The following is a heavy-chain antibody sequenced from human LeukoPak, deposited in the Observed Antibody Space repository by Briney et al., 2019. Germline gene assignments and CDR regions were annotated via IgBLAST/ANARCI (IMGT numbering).Heavy chain of an antibody. V-gene: IGHV3-74*03. CDR1: GFTFSRYW. J-gene: IGHJ4*02. Sequence: GGSLRLSCAASGFTFSRYWMHWVRQAPGKGLMWVSRISPDGSTTLYADSVKGRFTISRDNAKNTLYLQMNSLRAEDTALYYCSKDRGGTLGDYFDYWGQGTLVTVSS. CDR2: ISPDGSTT. D-gene: IGHD3-10*01. CDR3: SKDRGGTLGDYFDY.